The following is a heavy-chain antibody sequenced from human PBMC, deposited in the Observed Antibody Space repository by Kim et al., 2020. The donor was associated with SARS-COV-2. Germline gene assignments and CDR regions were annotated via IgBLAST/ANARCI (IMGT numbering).Heavy chain of an antibody. D-gene: IGHD7-27*01. CDR3: TRGRDEYKLGNS. V-gene: IGHV4-31*03. CDR1: GGSISSSGVCY. Sequence: SETLSLTCTVSGGSISSSGVCYWTWIRQHPGKGLEWIGSIHDNGNIYYNPSLKSRFTISVDASENQFSLKLTSVTAADTAVYYCTRGRDEYKLGNSWGQGTPVTVSS. J-gene: IGHJ4*02. CDR2: IHDNGNI.